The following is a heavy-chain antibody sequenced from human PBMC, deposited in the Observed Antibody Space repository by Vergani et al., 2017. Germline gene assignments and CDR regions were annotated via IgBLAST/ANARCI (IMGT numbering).Heavy chain of an antibody. Sequence: VQLVESGGGLVKPGGSLRLSCAASGFTFSSYSMNWVRQAPGKGLEWVSSISSSSSYIYYADSVKGRFTISRDNAKNSLYLQMNSLRAEDTAVYYCAREANLRFLEWLLSDAFDIWGQGTMVTVSS. CDR2: ISSSSSYI. J-gene: IGHJ3*02. CDR1: GFTFSSYS. V-gene: IGHV3-21*01. D-gene: IGHD3-3*01. CDR3: AREANLRFLEWLLSDAFDI.